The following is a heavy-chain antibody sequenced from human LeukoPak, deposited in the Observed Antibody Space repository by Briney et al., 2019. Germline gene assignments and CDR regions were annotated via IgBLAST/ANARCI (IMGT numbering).Heavy chain of an antibody. CDR3: ARAGIGIRYYMVV. Sequence: SETQSLTCAVSGYSISSGYYWGWIRQPPGKGLEWIGNIYHSGSTYYNPSLGSRVTISVDTSKNQFSLKLSSVTAADTAVYYCARAGIGIRYYMVVWGKGTTVTVSS. CDR1: GYSISSGYY. CDR2: IYHSGST. J-gene: IGHJ6*03. D-gene: IGHD3-3*02. V-gene: IGHV4-38-2*01.